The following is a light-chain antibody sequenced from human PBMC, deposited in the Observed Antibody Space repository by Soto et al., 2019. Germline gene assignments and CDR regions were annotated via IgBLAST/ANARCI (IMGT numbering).Light chain of an antibody. Sequence: ESVLTQSPGTLSLSPGERATLSCRASQSVSSNSLAWYQQKPGQAPRLLIYGASSRATGTPDRFSGSGSGTDFTHTISRLEPEEFAVYYCQQFGGSPPSWTFGQGTKVEI. CDR1: QSVSSNS. CDR2: GAS. CDR3: QQFGGSPPSWT. V-gene: IGKV3-20*01. J-gene: IGKJ1*01.